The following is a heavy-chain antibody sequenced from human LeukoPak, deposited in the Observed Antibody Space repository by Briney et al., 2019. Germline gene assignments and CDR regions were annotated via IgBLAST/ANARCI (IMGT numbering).Heavy chain of an antibody. CDR1: GDSISGNNYY. CDR3: AREEAYFWSGYSPGGSDAFDI. Sequence: PSETLSLTCTVSGDSISGNNYYWGWIRQPPGKGLEWIGSIYYSGRTYYNPSLKSRVTISVDTSKNQFSLKLSSVTAADTAVYYCAREEAYFWSGYSPGGSDAFDIWAKGQWSPSLQ. J-gene: IGHJ3*02. CDR2: IYYSGRT. D-gene: IGHD3-3*01. V-gene: IGHV4-39*07.